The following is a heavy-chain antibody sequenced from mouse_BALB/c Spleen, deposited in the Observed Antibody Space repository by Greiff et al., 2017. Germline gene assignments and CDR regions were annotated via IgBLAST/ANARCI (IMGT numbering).Heavy chain of an antibody. CDR2: IYPSDSYT. Sequence: QVQLQQPGAELVRPGASVKLSCKASGYTFTSYWINWVKQRPGQGLEWIGNIYPSDSYTNYNQKFKDKATLTVDKSSSTAYMQLSSPTSEDSAVYYCTRGPTGTWFAYWGQGTLVTVSA. J-gene: IGHJ3*01. CDR3: TRGPTGTWFAY. CDR1: GYTFTSYW. D-gene: IGHD4-1*02. V-gene: IGHV1-69*02.